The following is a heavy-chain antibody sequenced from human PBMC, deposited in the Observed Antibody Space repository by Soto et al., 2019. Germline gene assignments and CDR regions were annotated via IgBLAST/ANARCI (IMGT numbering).Heavy chain of an antibody. D-gene: IGHD1-26*01. V-gene: IGHV4-34*01. Sequence: SETLSLTCAVYGGSFSGYYWTWIRQPPGKGLEWIGEINHSGSTNYNPSLKSRVTISVDTSKNQFSLKLSSVTAEDTAVYYCARELEVGATGVGGFDIWGKGTMVTVSS. CDR2: INHSGST. CDR1: GGSFSGYY. CDR3: ARELEVGATGVGGFDI. J-gene: IGHJ3*02.